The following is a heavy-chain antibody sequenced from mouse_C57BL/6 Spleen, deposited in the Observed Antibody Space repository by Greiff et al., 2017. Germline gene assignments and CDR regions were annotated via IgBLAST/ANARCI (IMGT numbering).Heavy chain of an antibody. D-gene: IGHD2-5*01. CDR2: IHPNSGST. Sequence: QVQLQQPGAELVKPGASVKLSCKASGYTFTSYWMHWVKQRPGQGLEWIGMIHPNSGSTNYNEKFKSKATLTVDKSSSTAYMQLSSLTSEDSAVYCCTYSNHGRFAYWGQGTLVTVSA. CDR3: TYSNHGRFAY. CDR1: GYTFTSYW. J-gene: IGHJ3*01. V-gene: IGHV1-64*01.